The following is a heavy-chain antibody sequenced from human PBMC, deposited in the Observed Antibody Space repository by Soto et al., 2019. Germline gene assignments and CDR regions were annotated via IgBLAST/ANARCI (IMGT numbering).Heavy chain of an antibody. CDR1: GFTVSNFY. Sequence: EVQLVESGRGLVQPGGSLRLSCAASGFTVSNFYMSWVRQAPGKGLEWVSVIDSGGSTYYADSVRARFTISRDNSKNTMYLQMNSLRVEDTAVYYCARDGSGRPEEYWGQGTLVTVSS. CDR2: IDSGGST. D-gene: IGHD3-10*01. V-gene: IGHV3-66*01. CDR3: ARDGSGRPEEY. J-gene: IGHJ4*02.